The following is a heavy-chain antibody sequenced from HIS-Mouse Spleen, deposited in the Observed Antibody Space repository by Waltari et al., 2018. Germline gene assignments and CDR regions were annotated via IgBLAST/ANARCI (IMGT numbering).Heavy chain of an antibody. CDR3: ARASRDLLLPRYFDL. V-gene: IGHV4-59*01. J-gene: IGHJ2*01. CDR1: GRAIRSYY. CDR2: YYSGST. Sequence: QVQLQESGPGLVKPSETLSPTCTGSGRAIRSYYWSWIRQPPGKGLEWIGYYSGSTNHNPSLKSRVTISVDTSKNQFSLKLSSVTAADTAVYYCARASRDLLLPRYFDLWGRGTLVTVSS.